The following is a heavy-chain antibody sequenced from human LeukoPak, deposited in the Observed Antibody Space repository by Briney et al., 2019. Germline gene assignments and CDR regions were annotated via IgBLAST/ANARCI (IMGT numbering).Heavy chain of an antibody. D-gene: IGHD6-19*01. CDR3: ARGYSSGYWYVDV. V-gene: IGHV4-4*07. Sequence: SETLSLTCTVSGGSINNLYWSWIRQPAGKGLEWIGRIYSSGSANYNPSLKSRVTMSVDTSTNQFSLKLSSVTAADTAMYYCARGYSSGYWYVDVWGKGTTVTVSS. CDR1: GGSINNLY. CDR2: IYSSGSA. J-gene: IGHJ6*03.